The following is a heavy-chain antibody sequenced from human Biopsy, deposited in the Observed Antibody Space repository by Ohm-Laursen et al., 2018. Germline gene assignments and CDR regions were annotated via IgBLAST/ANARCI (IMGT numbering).Heavy chain of an antibody. CDR3: ARDRGGARYGMDV. CDR1: GFIFSDYG. D-gene: IGHD1-26*01. CDR2: IRRNSAII. J-gene: IGHJ6*02. Sequence: SLGLSCAASGFIFSDYGMHWVRQPPGKGLEWVSGIRRNSAIIDYADSVRGRFTISRDNARRFLFLQMNNLKSEDTAFYYCARDRGGARYGMDVWGRGTTVTVSS. V-gene: IGHV3-9*01.